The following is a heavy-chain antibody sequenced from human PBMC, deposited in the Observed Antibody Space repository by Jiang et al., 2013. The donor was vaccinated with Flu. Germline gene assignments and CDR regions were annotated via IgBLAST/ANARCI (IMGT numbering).Heavy chain of an antibody. Sequence: VQLVESGGGLVQPGGSLRLSCAASGFTFSSYAMSWVRQAPGKGLEWVSAISGSGGSTYYADSVKGRFTISRDNSKNTLYLQMNSLRAEDTAVYYCAKEGQWFGAAYEHGMDVVGPKGPTVTVSS. CDR2: ISGSGGST. CDR1: GFTFSSYA. V-gene: IGHV3-23*04. D-gene: IGHD3-10*01. J-gene: IGHJ6*01. CDR3: AKEGQWFGAAYEHGMDV.